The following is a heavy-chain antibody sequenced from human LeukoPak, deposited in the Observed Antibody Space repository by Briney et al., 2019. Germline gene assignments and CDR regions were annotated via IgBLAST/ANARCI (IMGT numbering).Heavy chain of an antibody. D-gene: IGHD3-16*01. CDR1: GYSFTSYW. CDR2: IYPGDSDT. CDR3: ARQVGRLGESDAFDI. V-gene: IGHV5-51*01. Sequence: GGSLKISCKGSGYSFTSYWIGWVRRMPGKGLEWMGIIYPGDSDTRYSPSFQGQVTISADKSISTAYLQWSSLKASDTAMYYCARQVGRLGESDAFDIWGQGTMVTVSS. J-gene: IGHJ3*02.